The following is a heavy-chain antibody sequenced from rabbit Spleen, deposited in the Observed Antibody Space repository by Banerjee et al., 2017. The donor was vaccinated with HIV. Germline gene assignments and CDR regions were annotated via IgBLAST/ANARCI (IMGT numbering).Heavy chain of an antibody. J-gene: IGHJ6*01. Sequence: EESGGGLVKVGGTLTLTCKASGIDFNSDDYMCWVRQPLGKGLEWIACVGSGGFTYSATWATGRFTISKTSSTTVTLQMTSLTVADTATYFCARDTGSSFSSYGMDLWGQGTLVTVS. CDR1: GIDFNSDDY. D-gene: IGHD8-1*01. CDR2: VGSGGFT. CDR3: ARDTGSSFSSYGMDL. V-gene: IGHV1S40*01.